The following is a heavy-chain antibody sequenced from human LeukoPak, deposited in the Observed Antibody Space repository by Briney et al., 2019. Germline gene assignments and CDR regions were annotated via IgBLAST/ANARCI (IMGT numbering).Heavy chain of an antibody. CDR2: ISAYNGNT. V-gene: IGHV1-18*01. CDR3: AREGRITGTTWRDAFDI. D-gene: IGHD1-7*01. J-gene: IGHJ3*02. Sequence: ASVKVSCEASGYTFTSYGISWVRQAPGQGLEWMGWISAYNGNTNYAQKLQGRVTMTTDTSTSTAYMELRSLRSDDTAVYYCAREGRITGTTWRDAFDIWGQGTMVTVSS. CDR1: GYTFTSYG.